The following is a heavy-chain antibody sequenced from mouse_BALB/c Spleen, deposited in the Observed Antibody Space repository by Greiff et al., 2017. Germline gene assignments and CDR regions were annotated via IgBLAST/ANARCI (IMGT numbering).Heavy chain of an antibody. V-gene: IGHV1-77*01. Sequence: QVQLQQSGPELVKPGASVKMSCKASGYTFTDYVISWVKQRTGQGLEWIGEIYPGSGSTYYNEKFKGKATLTADKSSNTAYMQLSSLTSEDSAVYFCAIYYDYDRAWLAYWGQGTLVTVSA. CDR3: AIYYDYDRAWLAY. D-gene: IGHD2-4*01. CDR2: IYPGSGST. J-gene: IGHJ3*01. CDR1: GYTFTDYV.